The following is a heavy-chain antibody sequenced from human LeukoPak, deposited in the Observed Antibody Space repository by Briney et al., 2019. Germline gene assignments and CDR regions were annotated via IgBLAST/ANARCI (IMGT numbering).Heavy chain of an antibody. CDR3: ACVKTDILTGSPIGAFDF. CDR1: GFTFDDYA. J-gene: IGHJ3*01. Sequence: GGSLRLSCAASGFTFDDYAMHWVRQAPGKGLEWVSGISWNSGSIGYADSVKGRFTISRDNAKNSLYLQMNSLRAEHTALYYSACVKTDILTGSPIGAFDFWGQGTMVTVSS. CDR2: ISWNSGSI. D-gene: IGHD3-9*01. V-gene: IGHV3-9*01.